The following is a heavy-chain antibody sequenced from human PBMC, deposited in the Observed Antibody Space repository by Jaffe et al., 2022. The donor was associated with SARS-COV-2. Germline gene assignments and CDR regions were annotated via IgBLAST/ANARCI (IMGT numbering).Heavy chain of an antibody. CDR2: IKQDGSEK. D-gene: IGHD3-10*01. V-gene: IGHV3-7*01. CDR1: GFTFSSYW. J-gene: IGHJ5*01. Sequence: EVQLVESGGGLVQPGGSLRLSCAASGFTFSSYWMSWVRQAPGKGLEWVANIKQDGSEKYHVDSVRGRFTISRDNAKNSLYLQMNSLRAEDTAVYYCARDLYYGSGSPFGDSWGHGTLVTVSS. CDR3: ARDLYYGSGSPFGDS.